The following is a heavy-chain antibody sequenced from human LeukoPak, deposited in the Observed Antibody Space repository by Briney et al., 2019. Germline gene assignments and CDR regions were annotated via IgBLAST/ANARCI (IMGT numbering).Heavy chain of an antibody. CDR2: ISSTGGDI. D-gene: IGHD1-26*01. Sequence: PGRSLRLSCAASGFIFSTYGMHWVRQAPGKGLEWVSYISSTGGDIYYADSVKGRFTISRDNAEKSVYLQMNSLRAEDTAVYYCARDLPTGTYRAYFDNWGQGTLVTVSS. V-gene: IGHV3-21*05. CDR3: ARDLPTGTYRAYFDN. J-gene: IGHJ4*02. CDR1: GFIFSTYG.